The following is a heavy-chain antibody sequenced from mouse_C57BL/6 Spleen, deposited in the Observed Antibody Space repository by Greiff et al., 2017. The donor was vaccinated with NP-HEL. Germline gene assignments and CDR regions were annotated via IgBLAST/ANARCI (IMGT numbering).Heavy chain of an antibody. CDR3: ARRAYYDYGFDY. V-gene: IGHV1-64*01. Sequence: QVQLQQPGAELVKPGASVKLSCKASGYTFTSYWMHWVKQRPGQGLEWIGMIHPNSGSTNYNEKFKSKATLTVDKSSSTAYMQLSSLTSEDSAVYYCARRAYYDYGFDYWGQGTTLTVSS. CDR1: GYTFTSYW. J-gene: IGHJ2*01. CDR2: IHPNSGST. D-gene: IGHD2-4*01.